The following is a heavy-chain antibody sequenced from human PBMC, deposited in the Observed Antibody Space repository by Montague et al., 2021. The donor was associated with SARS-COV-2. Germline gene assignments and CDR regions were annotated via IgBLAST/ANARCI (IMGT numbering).Heavy chain of an antibody. V-gene: IGHV2-70*11. CDR3: ARTAGTDYTGYYYYAMDV. CDR2: XDWDDDK. Sequence: PALVEPTQTLTLTCTFSGFSLSTSGMCVSWIRQPPGKALEWLARXDWDDDKYYSTSLKTRLTISKDTSKNQVVLTMTNMDPVDTATYYCARTAGTDYTGYYYYAMDVWGQGTTVTVSS. J-gene: IGHJ6*02. CDR1: GFSLSTSGMC. D-gene: IGHD3-10*01.